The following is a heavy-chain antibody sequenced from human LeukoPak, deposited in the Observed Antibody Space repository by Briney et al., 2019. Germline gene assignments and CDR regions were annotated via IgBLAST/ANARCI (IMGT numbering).Heavy chain of an antibody. J-gene: IGHJ5*02. D-gene: IGHD4-11*01. Sequence: SETLSLTCTVSGGSISSYYWSWLRQPPGKGLEWIGYIYYSGSTNYNPSLKSRVTISVDTSKNQFSLKLSSVTAADTAVYYCARGRTTVWFDPWGQGTLVTVSS. CDR3: ARGRTTVWFDP. V-gene: IGHV4-59*01. CDR1: GGSISSYY. CDR2: IYYSGST.